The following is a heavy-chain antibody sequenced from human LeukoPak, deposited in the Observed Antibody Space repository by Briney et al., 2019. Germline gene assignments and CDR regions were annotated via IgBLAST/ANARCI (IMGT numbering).Heavy chain of an antibody. D-gene: IGHD2-15*01. J-gene: IGHJ3*02. V-gene: IGHV1-3*01. CDR1: GYTFTSYS. CDR2: INAGNGNT. CDR3: ARVAIVGYCSGGSCYSQRNDAFDI. Sequence: ASVKVSCKASGYTFTSYSMHWVRQAPGQRLEWMGWINAGNGNTKYAQKFQGRVTITRDTSASTAYMELSGLRSEDTAVYYCARVAIVGYCSGGSCYSQRNDAFDIWGQGTMVTVSS.